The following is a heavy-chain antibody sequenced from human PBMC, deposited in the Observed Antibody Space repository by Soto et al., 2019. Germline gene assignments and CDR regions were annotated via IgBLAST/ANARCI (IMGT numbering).Heavy chain of an antibody. CDR3: ARAKHYYDSSGSLIDY. Sequence: SETLSLTCTVSGGSISSGDYYWSWIRQPPGKGLEWIGYIYYSGSTYYNPSLKSRVTISVDTSKNQFSLKLSSVTAADTAVYYCARAKHYYDSSGSLIDYWGQGTLVTVSS. D-gene: IGHD3-22*01. J-gene: IGHJ4*02. CDR1: GGSISSGDYY. CDR2: IYYSGST. V-gene: IGHV4-30-4*01.